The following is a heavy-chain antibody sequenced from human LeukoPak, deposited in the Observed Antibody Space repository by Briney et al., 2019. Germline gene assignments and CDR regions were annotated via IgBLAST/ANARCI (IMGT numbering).Heavy chain of an antibody. D-gene: IGHD4-11*01. CDR1: GGSISSGYY. CDR2: FYRSGST. CDR3: ARHDFYSNYPHNWFDP. J-gene: IGHJ5*02. Sequence: SETLFLTCTVSGGSISSGYYWGWIRQPPGKGLEWIGSFYRSGSTYYNPSLKSRVTISVDTSKNQFSLKLSSVTAADTAVYYCARHDFYSNYPHNWFDPWCQGTLVTVPS. V-gene: IGHV4-38-2*02.